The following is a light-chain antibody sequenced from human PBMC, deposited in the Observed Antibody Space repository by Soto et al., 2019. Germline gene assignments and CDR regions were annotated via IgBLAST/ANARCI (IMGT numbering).Light chain of an antibody. CDR3: QQYNSYPYT. J-gene: IGKJ2*01. CDR2: KAS. Sequence: DIQMTQSPSTLSASVGDRVTITCRASQSISSWLAWYQQKPGKAPKLLIYKASSLESGVPSRFSGSGSGTDCTLTISSLQPDDFAAYYCQQYNSYPYTFGQGTTLEIK. CDR1: QSISSW. V-gene: IGKV1-5*03.